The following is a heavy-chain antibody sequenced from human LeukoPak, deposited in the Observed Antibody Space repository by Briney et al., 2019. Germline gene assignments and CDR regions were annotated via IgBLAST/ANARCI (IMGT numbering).Heavy chain of an antibody. Sequence: GGSLRLSCAASGFTVSSNYMSWVRQAPGKGLEWVSVIYSGGSTYYADSVKGRFTISRDNSKNTLYLQMNSLRAEDTAVYYCARDSAHSDYLGGTNWFDPWGQGTLVTVSS. CDR1: GFTVSSNY. V-gene: IGHV3-53*01. J-gene: IGHJ5*02. CDR3: ARDSAHSDYLGGTNWFDP. D-gene: IGHD5-12*01. CDR2: IYSGGST.